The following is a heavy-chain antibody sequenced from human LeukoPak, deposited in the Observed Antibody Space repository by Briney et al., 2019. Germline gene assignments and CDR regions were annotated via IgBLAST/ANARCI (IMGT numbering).Heavy chain of an antibody. CDR3: ARMDFDAFDI. CDR1: GGTFSSYA. J-gene: IGHJ3*02. CDR2: IIPIFGTA. Sequence: SVEVSCKASGGTFSSYAISWVRQAPGQGLEWMGRIIPIFGTANYAQKFQGRVTITTDESTSTAYMELSSLRSEDTAVYYCARMDFDAFDIWGQGTMVTVSS. D-gene: IGHD3/OR15-3a*01. V-gene: IGHV1-69*05.